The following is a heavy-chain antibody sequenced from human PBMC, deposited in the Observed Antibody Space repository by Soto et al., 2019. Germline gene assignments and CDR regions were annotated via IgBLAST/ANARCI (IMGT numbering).Heavy chain of an antibody. CDR3: ARSAGWYAVHS. J-gene: IGHJ4*02. V-gene: IGHV4-4*02. D-gene: IGHD6-19*01. CDR1: GDSVSSPYY. Sequence: QVQLQESGPGLVKPSGTLSLTCAVSGDSVSSPYYWCWVRQPPGKGLEWIGEVFHTGTTSYNPSLRSRVTISMDKSINQFSLDLNSVTAADTAVYYCARSAGWYAVHSWGPGTLVIV. CDR2: VFHTGTT.